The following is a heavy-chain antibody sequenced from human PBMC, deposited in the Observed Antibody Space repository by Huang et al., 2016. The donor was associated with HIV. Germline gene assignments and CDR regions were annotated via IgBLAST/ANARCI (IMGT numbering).Heavy chain of an antibody. J-gene: IGHJ1*01. CDR3: ARERYYYDRSGYYTPVEYFHH. CDR1: GYTFTNYA. Sequence: QVQLVQSGAEVKKPGASVKVSCKASGYTFTNYAINWVRQAPGQRLEWLGWIGGYNGKTKDAQKGQGGVTMTKDTSTSTAYRELRSLIYDDTAVYYCARERYYYDRSGYYTPVEYFHHWGQGTLVTVSS. CDR2: IGGYNGKT. V-gene: IGHV1-18*01. D-gene: IGHD3-22*01.